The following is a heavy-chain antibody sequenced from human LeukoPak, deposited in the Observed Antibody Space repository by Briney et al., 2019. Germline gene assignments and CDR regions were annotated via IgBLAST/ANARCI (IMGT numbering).Heavy chain of an antibody. V-gene: IGHV3-21*01. Sequence: GGSLRLSCAASGFTFSSYSMNWVRQAPGKGLEWVSSISSSSSYIYYADSVKGRFTISRDNAKNSLYLQMNSLRAEDTAVYYCARDSFDSSGSLFDYWGQGTLVTVSS. J-gene: IGHJ4*02. D-gene: IGHD3-22*01. CDR3: ARDSFDSSGSLFDY. CDR2: ISSSSSYI. CDR1: GFTFSSYS.